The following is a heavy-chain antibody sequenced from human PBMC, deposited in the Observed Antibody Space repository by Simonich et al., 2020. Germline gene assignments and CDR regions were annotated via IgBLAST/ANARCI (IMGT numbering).Heavy chain of an antibody. D-gene: IGHD1-1*01. CDR3: ARQLNDFDI. CDR1: GYSFTSYW. Sequence: EVQLVQSGAEVKKPGWSLKISCMGSGYSFTSYWFGWGRQMPGKGLEWMWSIYPGDSNTRYSTSFQGQVTISADKTISTAYLQWSSLKASDTAMYYCARQLNDFDIWGQGTMVTVSS. CDR2: IYPGDSNT. V-gene: IGHV5-51*01. J-gene: IGHJ3*02.